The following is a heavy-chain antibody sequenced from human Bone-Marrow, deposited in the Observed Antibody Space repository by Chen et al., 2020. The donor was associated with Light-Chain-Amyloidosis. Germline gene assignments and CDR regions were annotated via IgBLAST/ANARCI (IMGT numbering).Heavy chain of an antibody. D-gene: IGHD6-19*01. CDR2: SNGDGTDI. CDR3: ARSVSGTFDY. CDR1: GFTFSYYY. Sequence: DVQLVESGGGLIQPGESLRLSCAASGFTFSYYYMHWVRQGPGKGLVWVSRSNGDGTDIKYADSVRGRFTISRDSAKNTLYLQMNSLRTEDTAVYYCARSVSGTFDYWGQGALVTVSS. V-gene: IGHV3-74*01. J-gene: IGHJ4*02.